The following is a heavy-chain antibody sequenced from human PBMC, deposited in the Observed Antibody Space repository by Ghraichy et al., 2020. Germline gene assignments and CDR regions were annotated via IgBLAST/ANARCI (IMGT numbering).Heavy chain of an antibody. Sequence: GGSLRLSCAASGFTFSSYGMHWVRQAPGKGLEWVSVISYDGSNKYYADSVKGRFTISRDNSKNTLYLQMNSLRAEDTAVYYCAKEIVVVVAATHTDAFDIWGQGTMVTVSS. CDR1: GFTFSSYG. CDR3: AKEIVVVVAATHTDAFDI. D-gene: IGHD2-15*01. CDR2: ISYDGSNK. V-gene: IGHV3-30*18. J-gene: IGHJ3*02.